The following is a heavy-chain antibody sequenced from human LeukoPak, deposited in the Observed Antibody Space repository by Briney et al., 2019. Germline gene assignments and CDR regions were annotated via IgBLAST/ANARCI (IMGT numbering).Heavy chain of an antibody. CDR1: GFTFGNYN. D-gene: IGHD6-13*01. Sequence: GGSLRLSCAASGFTFGNYNINWVRQAPGKGLEWVSSISSRGSYIYYADSVKGRFAISADNAMNSLYLQTNSLRAEDTAVYYCARGYSSSWYDLYYFDYWGQGTLVTVSS. CDR2: ISSRGSYI. CDR3: ARGYSSSWYDLYYFDY. J-gene: IGHJ4*02. V-gene: IGHV3-21*01.